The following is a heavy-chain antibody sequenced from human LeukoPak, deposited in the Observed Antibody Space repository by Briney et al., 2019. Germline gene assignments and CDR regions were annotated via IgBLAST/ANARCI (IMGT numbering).Heavy chain of an antibody. V-gene: IGHV4-59*12. J-gene: IGHJ3*02. D-gene: IGHD2-21*02. CDR3: ARVCGGDCYPSGAFDI. Sequence: SETLSLTCTVSGGSISSYYWSWIRQPPGKGLEWIGYIYYSGSTNYNPSLKSRVTISVDTSKNQFSLKLSSVTAADTAVYYCARVCGGDCYPSGAFDIWGQGTMVTVSS. CDR1: GGSISSYY. CDR2: IYYSGST.